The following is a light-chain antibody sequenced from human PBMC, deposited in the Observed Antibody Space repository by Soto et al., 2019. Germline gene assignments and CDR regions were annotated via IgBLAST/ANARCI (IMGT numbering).Light chain of an antibody. CDR2: AAS. J-gene: IGKJ1*01. V-gene: IGKV1-12*01. CDR3: LQDYSFPRT. CDR1: QDIGGW. Sequence: DIQMTQSPSSVSASVGDRVTITCRASQDIGGWLAWFQQKPGKAPQYLIQAASSLQSGVPSRFGGSGSGTEFILTINSLQPEDFASYFCLQDYSFPRTFGLGTKVDIK.